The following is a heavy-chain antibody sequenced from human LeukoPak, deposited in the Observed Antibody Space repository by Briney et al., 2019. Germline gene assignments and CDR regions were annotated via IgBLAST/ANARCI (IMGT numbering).Heavy chain of an antibody. CDR3: AEAPTVTAPKTFGY. J-gene: IGHJ4*02. CDR2: IYSDGST. CDR1: GFTLSSNY. V-gene: IGHV3-53*01. Sequence: GGSLRLSCAASGFTLSSNYMSWVRQAPGKGLEWVSVIYSDGSTYYADSVKGRFTISRDNSKNTLYLQMNSLRAEDTAVYYCAEAPTVTAPKTFGYWGQGTLVHGSS. D-gene: IGHD4-17*01.